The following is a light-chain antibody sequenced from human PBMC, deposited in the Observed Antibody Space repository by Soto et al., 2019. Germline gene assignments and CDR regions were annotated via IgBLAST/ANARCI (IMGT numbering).Light chain of an antibody. Sequence: QSALTQPASVSGSTGQSITISCTGTSSDVGTYNYVSWYQQHPGKAPKVMIYEVSNRPSGVSNRFSGSKSGNTASLTISGLQAEDEADYYCSSYTRTITVVFGGGTQLTVL. CDR3: SSYTRTITVV. J-gene: IGLJ2*01. CDR2: EVS. V-gene: IGLV2-14*01. CDR1: SSDVGTYNY.